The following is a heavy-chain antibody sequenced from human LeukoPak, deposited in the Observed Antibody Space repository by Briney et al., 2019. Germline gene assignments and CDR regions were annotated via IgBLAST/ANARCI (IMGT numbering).Heavy chain of an antibody. V-gene: IGHV1-46*01. Sequence: ASVTVSCKASGYSFTSYAMHWVRQAPGQGLEWMGIINPSGGSTSYAQKFQGRVTMTRDTSTSTAYMELSSLRSEDTAVYYCARGGSGNFDYWGQGTLVTVSS. J-gene: IGHJ4*02. CDR1: GYSFTSYA. D-gene: IGHD3-16*01. CDR3: ARGGSGNFDY. CDR2: INPSGGST.